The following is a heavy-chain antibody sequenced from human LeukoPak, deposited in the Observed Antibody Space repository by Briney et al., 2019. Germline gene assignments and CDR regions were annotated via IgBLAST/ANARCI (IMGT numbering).Heavy chain of an antibody. CDR2: FSGSGGST. V-gene: IGHV3-23*01. D-gene: IGHD4/OR15-4a*01. CDR1: GFAFSSYA. Sequence: PGGSLRLSCAASGFAFSSYAMSWVRQAPGKGLEWVSAFSGSGGSTYYADSVKGRFTISGDNSKNTLYLQMNSLRAEDTAVYYCARSGLSRFDYWGQGTLVTVSS. J-gene: IGHJ4*02. CDR3: ARSGLSRFDY.